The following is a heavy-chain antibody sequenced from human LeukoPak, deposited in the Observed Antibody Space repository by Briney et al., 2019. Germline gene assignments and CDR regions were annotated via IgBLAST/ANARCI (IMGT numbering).Heavy chain of an antibody. CDR1: GASISGSGYY. D-gene: IGHD3-10*01. V-gene: IGHV4-61*08. J-gene: IGHJ4*02. CDR2: IYYSGST. Sequence: SETLSLTCTVSGASISGSGYYWGWIRQPPGKGLEWIGYIYYSGSTNYNPSLKSRVTISVDTSKNQFSLKLSSVTAADTAVYYCARGGIRENGFDYWGQGTLVTVSS. CDR3: ARGGIRENGFDY.